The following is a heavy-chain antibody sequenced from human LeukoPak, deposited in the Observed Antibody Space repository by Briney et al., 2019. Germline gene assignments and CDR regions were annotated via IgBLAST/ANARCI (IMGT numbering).Heavy chain of an antibody. V-gene: IGHV3-7*01. CDR1: GFTFSSYW. J-gene: IGHJ6*03. Sequence: GGSLRLSCAASGFTFSSYWMSWVRQAPGKGLEWMANIKQDGSEKYYVDSVKGRFTISRDNAKNSLYLQMNSLRAEDTAVYYCARDRRGYYGTFYMDVWGKGTTVTISS. CDR2: IKQDGSEK. D-gene: IGHD3-10*01. CDR3: ARDRRGYYGTFYMDV.